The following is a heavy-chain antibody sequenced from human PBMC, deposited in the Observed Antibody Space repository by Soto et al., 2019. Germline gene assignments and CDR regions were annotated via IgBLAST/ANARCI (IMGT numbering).Heavy chain of an antibody. CDR2: TYYRSKWYN. Sequence: SQTLSLTCAISGDSVSSNSAALDWSRQSPSRGLERLGRTYYRSKWYNDYAVSVKSRITINPDTSKHQFSLQLNSVTPEDTAVYYCARDTMIVVGYYYYGMDVWGQGTTVTVSS. J-gene: IGHJ6*02. V-gene: IGHV6-1*01. CDR3: ARDTMIVVGYYYYGMDV. CDR1: GDSVSSNSAA. D-gene: IGHD3-22*01.